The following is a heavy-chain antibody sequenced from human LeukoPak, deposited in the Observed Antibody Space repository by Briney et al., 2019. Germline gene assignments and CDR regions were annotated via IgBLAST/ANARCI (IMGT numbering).Heavy chain of an antibody. V-gene: IGHV4-34*01. Sequence: PSETLSLTCAVYGGSFSGYYWSWIRQPPGKGLEWIGEINHSGSTNYNPSLKSRVTISVDTSKNQFSLKLSSVTAADTAVYYCAREKADYYYMDVWDKGTTVTVSS. CDR1: GGSFSGYY. CDR2: INHSGST. CDR3: AREKADYYYMDV. J-gene: IGHJ6*03.